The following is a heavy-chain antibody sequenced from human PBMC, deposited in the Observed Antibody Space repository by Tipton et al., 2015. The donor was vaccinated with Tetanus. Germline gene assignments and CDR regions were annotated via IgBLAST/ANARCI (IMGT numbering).Heavy chain of an antibody. CDR1: GFTFNTYA. D-gene: IGHD3-10*01. V-gene: IGHV3-23*01. Sequence: SLRLSCAASGFTFNTYAMTWVRLAPGKGLEWVAVITGSGVGTYYSDSVKGRFTVSRDNSRNTLYLQLNSLRVEDTAVYYCAAARNKVSITRLQYWGPGTLVTVSS. J-gene: IGHJ4*02. CDR3: AAARNKVSITRLQY. CDR2: ITGSGVGT.